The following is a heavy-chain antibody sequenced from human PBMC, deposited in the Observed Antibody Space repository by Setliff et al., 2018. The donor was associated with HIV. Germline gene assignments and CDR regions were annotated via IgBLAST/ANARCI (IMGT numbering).Heavy chain of an antibody. CDR2: IYWDDDK. CDR3: AHIGPSGIYFDF. Sequence: SGPTLVNPTQTLTLTCTFSGFSLSTSRVGVGWIRQPPGKALEWLVVIYWDDDKRYSPSLKSRLTITKDTSKNQVVLTMTNLDPVDTATYYCAHIGPSGIYFDFWGQGTLVTVSS. V-gene: IGHV2-5*02. J-gene: IGHJ4*02. CDR1: GFSLSTSRVG. D-gene: IGHD6-13*01.